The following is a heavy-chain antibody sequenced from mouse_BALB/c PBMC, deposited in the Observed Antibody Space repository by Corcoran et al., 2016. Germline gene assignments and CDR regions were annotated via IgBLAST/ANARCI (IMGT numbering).Heavy chain of an antibody. CDR3: AKWVPTRVTSYFDS. V-gene: IGHV9-1*02. CDR2: INTSTGEP. D-gene: IGHD2-9*01. J-gene: IGHJ2*01. CDR1: EYTFTNYV. Sequence: QIQLVQSGPELKKPGETVQISCKASEYTFTNYVMNGVKQAPGKGLKWMGWINTSTGEPTYADDFKGRLAFSLETSASTAYLQINNLKNEDMATYFCAKWVPTRVTSYFDSGGQGTTLTVSS.